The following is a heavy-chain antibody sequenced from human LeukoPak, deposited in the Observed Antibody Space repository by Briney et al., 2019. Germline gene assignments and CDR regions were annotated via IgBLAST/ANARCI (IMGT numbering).Heavy chain of an antibody. D-gene: IGHD5-18*01. V-gene: IGHV1-2*02. J-gene: IGHJ6*02. Sequence: ASVKVSCKASGYTLTGYYMHWVRQAPGQGLEWMGWINPNSGGTNYAQKFQGRVTMTRDTSISTAYMELSRLRSDDTAVYYCARDTAKVKGYYYGMDVWGQGTTVTVSS. CDR2: INPNSGGT. CDR3: ARDTAKVKGYYYGMDV. CDR1: GYTLTGYY.